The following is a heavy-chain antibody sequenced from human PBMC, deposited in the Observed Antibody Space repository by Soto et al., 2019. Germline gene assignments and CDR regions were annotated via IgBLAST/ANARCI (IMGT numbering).Heavy chain of an antibody. Sequence: QVQLVQSGAEVKKPGASVKVSCKASGYTFTGYYMHWVRQAPGQGLEWMGGINPNSGGTNYAQKFQGWVTMTRDTSSSTAYMELSRLRSDDTAVYYCARSLGFGESHKYGMDVWGQGTTVTVSS. CDR1: GYTFTGYY. CDR2: INPNSGGT. J-gene: IGHJ6*02. V-gene: IGHV1-2*04. CDR3: ARSLGFGESHKYGMDV. D-gene: IGHD3-10*01.